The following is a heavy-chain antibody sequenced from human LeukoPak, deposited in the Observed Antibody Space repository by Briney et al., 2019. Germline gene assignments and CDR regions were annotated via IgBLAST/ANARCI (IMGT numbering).Heavy chain of an antibody. J-gene: IGHJ4*02. CDR2: ISYGGSNK. Sequence: GSLRLSCAASGFTFSRYAMHWVRQAPGKGLEWVAVISYGGSNKFYADSVKGRFTISRDNSKNTLYLQMNTLRAEDTAVYYCASPYDFWSGYIEPVRGDFWGQGTLVTVSS. CDR3: ASPYDFWSGYIEPVRGDF. V-gene: IGHV3-30-3*01. D-gene: IGHD3-3*01. CDR1: GFTFSRYA.